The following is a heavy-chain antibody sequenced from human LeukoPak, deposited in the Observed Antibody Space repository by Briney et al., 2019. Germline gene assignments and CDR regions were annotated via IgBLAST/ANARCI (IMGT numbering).Heavy chain of an antibody. CDR3: ARDLVRIFGVGHYFDY. D-gene: IGHD3-3*01. V-gene: IGHV3-48*01. CDR2: ISSSSSTI. J-gene: IGHJ4*02. Sequence: GGSLRLSCAASGFTFGSYSMNWVRQAPGKGLEWVSYISSSSSTIYYADSVKGRFTISRDNAKNSLYLQMDSLRAEDTAVYYCARDLVRIFGVGHYFDYWGQGTLVTVSS. CDR1: GFTFGSYS.